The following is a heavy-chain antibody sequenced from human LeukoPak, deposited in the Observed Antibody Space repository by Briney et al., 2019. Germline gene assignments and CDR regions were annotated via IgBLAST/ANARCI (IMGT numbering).Heavy chain of an antibody. V-gene: IGHV3-23*01. CDR2: ISGSGGST. CDR1: GFRFSSYA. Sequence: GGSLRLSRAASGFRFSSYAMSWVRQAPGKGLEGVSAISGSGGSTYYADSVKGRFTISRDNSKNTLYLQMNSLRAEDTAVYYCAKGARSGPYDYYAMDVWGQGTTVTVSS. D-gene: IGHD6-19*01. CDR3: AKGARSGPYDYYAMDV. J-gene: IGHJ6*02.